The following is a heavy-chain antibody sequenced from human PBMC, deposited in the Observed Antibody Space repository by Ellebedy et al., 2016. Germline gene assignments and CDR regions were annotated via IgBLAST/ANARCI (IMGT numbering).Heavy chain of an antibody. CDR3: ARSPDATYDYYYYIVL. CDR2: IIPVFGTA. D-gene: IGHD2-15*01. V-gene: IGHV1-69*13. J-gene: IGHJ6*03. CDR1: GGTFSSYA. Sequence: SVKVSXXASGGTFSSYAINWVRQAPGQGLEWMGGIIPVFGTANYAQKFQGRVTITADEFTATAYMELSSLRSEDTAVYYCARSPDATYDYYYYIVLWGKGTTVTVSS.